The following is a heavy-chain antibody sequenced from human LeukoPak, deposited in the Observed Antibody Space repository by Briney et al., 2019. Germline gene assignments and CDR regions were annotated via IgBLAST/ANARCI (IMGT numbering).Heavy chain of an antibody. Sequence: GGSLRLSCAASGFTFSHNDMTWVRQAPGKGLEWVSGISSSGAFTYYADSVKGRFTIPRDNDKNMLHLQMNSLRAEDTAIYYCAKNMSLIVYWGQGNLVTVSS. J-gene: IGHJ4*02. CDR1: GFTFSHND. D-gene: IGHD3-22*01. CDR3: AKNMSLIVY. CDR2: ISSSGAFT. V-gene: IGHV3-23*01.